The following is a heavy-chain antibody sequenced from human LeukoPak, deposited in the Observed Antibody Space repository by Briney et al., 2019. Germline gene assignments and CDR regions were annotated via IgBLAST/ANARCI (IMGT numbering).Heavy chain of an antibody. CDR1: GFTFSSYS. CDR2: IDRTGSYI. V-gene: IGHV3-21*01. D-gene: IGHD2-2*01. CDR3: ARRYCSNTNCYAFDS. J-gene: IGHJ4*02. Sequence: GGSLRLSCAASGFTFSSYSMNWVRQAPGKGLEWVSSIDRTGSYIYYADSVKGRLTITRDNAKNSLFLQMNSLRAEDTAVYYCARRYCSNTNCYAFDSWGQGTLVTVSS.